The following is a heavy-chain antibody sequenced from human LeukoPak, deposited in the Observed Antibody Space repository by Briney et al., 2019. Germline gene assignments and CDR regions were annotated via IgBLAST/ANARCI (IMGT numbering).Heavy chain of an antibody. Sequence: GGSLRLSRAASGFIFSSYGMHWVRQAPGKGLEWVAFIRYDGSNKYYADSVKGRFTISRDNSKNTLYLQMNSLRAEDTAVYYCAKDEIGYCSSTSCYSPAYDFDYWGQGTLVTVSS. V-gene: IGHV3-30*02. CDR1: GFIFSSYG. CDR3: AKDEIGYCSSTSCYSPAYDFDY. D-gene: IGHD2-2*01. CDR2: IRYDGSNK. J-gene: IGHJ4*02.